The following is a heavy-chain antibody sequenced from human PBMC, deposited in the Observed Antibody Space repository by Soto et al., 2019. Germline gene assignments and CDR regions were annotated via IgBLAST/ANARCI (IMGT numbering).Heavy chain of an antibody. V-gene: IGHV1-8*01. CDR1: GYSFTDYD. J-gene: IGHJ4*02. CDR2: MNPNTGNT. Sequence: QVQLVQSGAEVKKPGAPVKVSCKASGYSFTDYDINWVRQATGQGLEWMGWMNPNTGNTRYAQKFQGRFIMTRDTSISTAYMELGSLRSEDXXXYYCARGKLATLTDFWGQGTLVTVSS. D-gene: IGHD5-12*01. CDR3: ARGKLATLTDF.